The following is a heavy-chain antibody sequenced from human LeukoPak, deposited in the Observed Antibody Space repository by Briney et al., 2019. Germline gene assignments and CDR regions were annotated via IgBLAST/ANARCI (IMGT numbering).Heavy chain of an antibody. CDR1: GGSISSYY. J-gene: IGHJ5*02. Sequence: PSETLFLTCTVSGGSISSYYWSWIRQPPGKGLEWIGYIYYSGSTNYNPSLKNRVTISVDTSKNQFSLKLSSVTAADTAVYYCARSYYDSSGRFDPWGQGTLVTVSS. CDR3: ARSYYDSSGRFDP. D-gene: IGHD3-22*01. V-gene: IGHV4-59*01. CDR2: IYYSGST.